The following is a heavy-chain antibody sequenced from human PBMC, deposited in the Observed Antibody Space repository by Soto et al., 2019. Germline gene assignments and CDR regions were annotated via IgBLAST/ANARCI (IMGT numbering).Heavy chain of an antibody. Sequence: QVQLVQSGAEVKKPGASVKVSCKASGYTFTSYGISWVRQAPGQGLEWRGWISTYNGNTNYAQKVQGRVTMTTDTSTSTAYMELRSLRSDDTAVYYCARDLAYCGGDCRPDAFDIWGQGTMVTVSS. CDR3: ARDLAYCGGDCRPDAFDI. D-gene: IGHD2-21*01. CDR1: GYTFTSYG. CDR2: ISTYNGNT. V-gene: IGHV1-18*01. J-gene: IGHJ3*02.